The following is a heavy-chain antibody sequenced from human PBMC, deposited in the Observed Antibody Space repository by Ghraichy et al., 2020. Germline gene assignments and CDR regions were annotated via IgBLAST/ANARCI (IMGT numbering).Heavy chain of an antibody. V-gene: IGHV3-48*04. CDR2: ISSSSSTI. Sequence: GGSLRLSCAASGFIFSSYSMNWVRQAPGRGLEWVSFISSSSSTIYYADSVKGRFTISRDNAKNSLYLQMNSLRAEDTAVYYCARDPDGEYGDYAALDYWGQGTLVTVSS. D-gene: IGHD4-17*01. J-gene: IGHJ4*02. CDR3: ARDPDGEYGDYAALDY. CDR1: GFIFSSYS.